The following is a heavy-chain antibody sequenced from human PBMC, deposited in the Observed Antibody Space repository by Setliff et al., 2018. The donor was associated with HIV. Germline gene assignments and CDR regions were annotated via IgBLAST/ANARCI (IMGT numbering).Heavy chain of an antibody. V-gene: IGHV4-28*06. J-gene: IGHJ5*02. Sequence: SETLSLTCTVSGGSISSNWWGWIRQPPGKGLEWIGYIYYSGTTNYNPSLKSRVTMSVDTSKNQFSLKLISVTALDTAVYYCARSFAPRDSNGWYRFDPWGQGTLVTVSS. CDR3: ARSFAPRDSNGWYRFDP. CDR1: GGSISSNW. D-gene: IGHD6-19*01. CDR2: IYYSGTT.